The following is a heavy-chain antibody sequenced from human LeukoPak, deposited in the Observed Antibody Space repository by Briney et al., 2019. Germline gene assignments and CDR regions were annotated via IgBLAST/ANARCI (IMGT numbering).Heavy chain of an antibody. CDR2: TPYDGNSK. J-gene: IGHJ4*02. V-gene: IGHV3-30*02. CDR1: GFTFSTYG. CDR3: ARAEGVDLYFDY. Sequence: GGSLRLSCAASGFTFSTYGMHWVRRAPGKGLEWVAFTPYDGNSKYYTDSVKGRFTMSKDNMKSTLYLQMNSLGIEDTAVYYCARAEGVDLYFDYWGQGTPVTVSS. D-gene: IGHD3-16*01.